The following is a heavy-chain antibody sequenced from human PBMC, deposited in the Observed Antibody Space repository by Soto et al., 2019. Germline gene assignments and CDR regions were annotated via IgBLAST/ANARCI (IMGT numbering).Heavy chain of an antibody. CDR2: ISAYNGNT. V-gene: IGHV1-18*01. J-gene: IGHJ6*02. Sequence: QVQLVQSGAEVKKPGASVKVSCKASGYTFTSYGISWVRQAPGQGLEWMGGISAYNGNTNDAQKLQGSVTLTNDTTTSTAYMELRSLRSDDTAVYYCARELTFHGMDVWGQGTTVTVSS. CDR3: ARELTFHGMDV. CDR1: GYTFTSYG. D-gene: IGHD3-16*01.